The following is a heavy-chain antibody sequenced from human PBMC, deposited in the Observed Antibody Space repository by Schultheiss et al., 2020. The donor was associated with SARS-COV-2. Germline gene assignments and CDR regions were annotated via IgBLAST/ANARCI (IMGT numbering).Heavy chain of an antibody. CDR3: ASDTGTFDY. CDR1: GFTVSSNY. Sequence: GESLKISCAASGFTVSSNYMTWVRQAPGKGLEWVSVIYRGDSTYYADSVKGRFTISRDNAKNSLYLQMNSLRAEDTAVYYCASDTGTFDYWGQGTLVTVSS. D-gene: IGHD6-13*01. V-gene: IGHV3-66*01. J-gene: IGHJ4*02. CDR2: IYRGDST.